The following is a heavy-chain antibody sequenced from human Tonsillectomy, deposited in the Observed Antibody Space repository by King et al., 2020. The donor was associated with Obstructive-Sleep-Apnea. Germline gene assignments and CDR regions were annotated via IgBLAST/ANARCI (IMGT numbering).Heavy chain of an antibody. CDR2: IYYDGSNK. J-gene: IGHJ4*02. CDR1: GFTFRDYG. Sequence: VQLVESGGCVVQPGRALRLSCVASGFTFRDYGMHWVRQAPGKGLEWLAIIYYDGSNKDYADSVKGRYTISRDNSKNTLYLQMNSLRVEDTALYFCVGYYFDYWGQGTLVTVSS. V-gene: IGHV3-33*03. D-gene: IGHD6-25*01. CDR3: VGYYFDY.